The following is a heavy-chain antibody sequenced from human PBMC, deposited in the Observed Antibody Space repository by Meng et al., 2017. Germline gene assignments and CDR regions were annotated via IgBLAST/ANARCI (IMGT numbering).Heavy chain of an antibody. CDR2: IWYDGSNK. D-gene: IGHD6-13*01. J-gene: IGHJ6*02. CDR1: GFTFSSYA. CDR3: ARDYSDSSSWYREYYYGMDV. Sequence: GESLKISCAASGFTFSSYAMSWVRQAPGKGLEWVAVIWYDGSNKYYADSVKGRFTISRDNSKNTLYLQMNSLRAEDTAVYYCARDYSDSSSWYREYYYGMDVWGQGTTVTVSS. V-gene: IGHV3-33*08.